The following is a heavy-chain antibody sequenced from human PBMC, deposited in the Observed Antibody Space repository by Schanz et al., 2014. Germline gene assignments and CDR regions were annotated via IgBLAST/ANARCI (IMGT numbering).Heavy chain of an antibody. D-gene: IGHD3-10*01. Sequence: EVQLLESGGGLVQPGGSLRLSCAASGFTFSTYAISWVRQAPGKGLEWVSAISGSGGSTYYADSVKGRFTISRDNSKNTLYLQMNRLRAEDTAVYYCAKGRFGELSAFDIWGQGTMVTVSS. CDR3: AKGRFGELSAFDI. V-gene: IGHV3-23*01. CDR2: ISGSGGST. J-gene: IGHJ3*02. CDR1: GFTFSTYA.